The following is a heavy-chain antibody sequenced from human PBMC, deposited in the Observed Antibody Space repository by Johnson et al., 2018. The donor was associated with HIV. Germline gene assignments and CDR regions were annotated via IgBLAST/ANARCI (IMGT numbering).Heavy chain of an antibody. Sequence: QVQLVESGGGVVQPGRSLRLSCAASGFTFSSYAMHWVRQAPGKGLEWVAVISYDGSNKYYADSVKGRFTISRDNSKNTLYLQMNSLRAEDTALYYCARAVCRGGRCYSHDAFDIWGQGTMVTVSS. CDR3: ARAVCRGGRCYSHDAFDI. CDR2: ISYDGSNK. V-gene: IGHV3-30-3*01. J-gene: IGHJ3*02. D-gene: IGHD2-15*01. CDR1: GFTFSSYA.